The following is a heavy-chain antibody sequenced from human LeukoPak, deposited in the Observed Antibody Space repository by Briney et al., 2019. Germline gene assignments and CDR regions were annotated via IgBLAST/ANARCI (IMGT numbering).Heavy chain of an antibody. CDR3: ARGGFGSYYYDSSGYPYAFDI. V-gene: IGHV1-18*01. D-gene: IGHD3-22*01. CDR1: GYTFTSYG. J-gene: IGHJ3*02. CDR2: ISAYKGNT. Sequence: ASVKISCKASGYTFTSYGISWVRQAPGQGLEWMGWISAYKGNTNYAQKLQGRVTMTTDTSTSTAYMELRSLRSDDTAVYYCARGGFGSYYYDSSGYPYAFDIWGQGTMVTVSS.